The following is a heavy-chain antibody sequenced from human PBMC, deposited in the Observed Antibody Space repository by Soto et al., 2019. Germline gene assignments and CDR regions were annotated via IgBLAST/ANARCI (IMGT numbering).Heavy chain of an antibody. CDR2: IYYSGST. Sequence: QVQLQESGPGLVKPSQTLSLTCTVSGGSISSGGYYWSWIRQHPGKGLEWIGYIYYSGSTYYNPSLRGRFTSAVETSKNQFDLKLSAVTAADTAVYYCARVRYCSGGSCYPRFDPWGQGTLVTVSS. CDR3: ARVRYCSGGSCYPRFDP. V-gene: IGHV4-31*03. D-gene: IGHD2-15*01. CDR1: GGSISSGGYY. J-gene: IGHJ5*02.